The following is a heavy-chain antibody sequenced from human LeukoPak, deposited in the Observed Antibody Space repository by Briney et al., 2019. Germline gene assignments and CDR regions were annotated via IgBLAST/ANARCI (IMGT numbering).Heavy chain of an antibody. CDR2: IYYTGTT. D-gene: IGHD2-8*02. J-gene: IGHJ4*02. CDR3: ARGPVSTGSNYFDY. CDR1: GGSINSYY. Sequence: SETLSLTCTVSGGSINSYYWSWIRQPPGKGLEWIGYIYYTGTTAYRPSLKSRVTISVDTSNKQFSLKLRSVTAADTAMYYCARGPVSTGSNYFDYWGQGTLVTVSS. V-gene: IGHV4-59*01.